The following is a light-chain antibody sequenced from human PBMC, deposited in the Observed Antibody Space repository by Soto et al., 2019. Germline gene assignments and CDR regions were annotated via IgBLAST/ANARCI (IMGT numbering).Light chain of an antibody. CDR1: RDIGND. V-gene: IGKV1-6*01. J-gene: IGKJ1*01. CDR2: AAS. Sequence: AIQMTQSPSSLSEAAGDRVTITCRASRDIGNDLGWYQQKPGKAPKHLIFAASNLQSGVPSRFSGGGSGTDFTLTISSLQADDFATYYCLQHFNFSWTLGQGTEVDI. CDR3: LQHFNFSWT.